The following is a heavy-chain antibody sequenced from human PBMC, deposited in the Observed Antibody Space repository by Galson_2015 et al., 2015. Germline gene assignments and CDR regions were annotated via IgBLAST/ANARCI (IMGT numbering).Heavy chain of an antibody. D-gene: IGHD4-17*01. CDR2: IYHSGTT. CDR1: GGSITDINW. Sequence: ETLSLPCAVSGGSITDINWWTWVRQPPGKGLEWIGEIYHSGTTHYNPSLRSRVTISVDKSKNQFSLNLNSVTAADTAVYYCARVGPGRTLMTTGAAFDIWGQGTMVTVSS. CDR3: ARVGPGRTLMTTGAAFDI. J-gene: IGHJ3*02. V-gene: IGHV4-4*02.